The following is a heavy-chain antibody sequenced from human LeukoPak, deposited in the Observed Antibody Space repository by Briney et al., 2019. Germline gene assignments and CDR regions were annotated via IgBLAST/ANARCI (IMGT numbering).Heavy chain of an antibody. D-gene: IGHD3-10*01. CDR3: ARHYAGFGELNWFDP. V-gene: IGHV4-34*01. CDR1: GGSFSGYY. J-gene: IGHJ5*02. Sequence: PSETLSLTCAVYGGSFSGYYWSWIRQPPGKGLEWIGEINHSGSTNYNPSLKSRVTISVDTSKNQFSLKLSSVTAADTAVYYCARHYAGFGELNWFDPWGQGTLVTVSS. CDR2: INHSGST.